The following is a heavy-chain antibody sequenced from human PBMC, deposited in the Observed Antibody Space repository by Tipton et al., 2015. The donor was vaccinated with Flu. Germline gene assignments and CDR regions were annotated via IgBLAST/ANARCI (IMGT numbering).Heavy chain of an antibody. Sequence: TLSLTCNVSGGSLSGYYWSWIRQPAGKGLEWIGRIYTSGNTNYSPSLKSRVTMSVDTSKNQFSLKLSSMTAADTAVYYCARGKGNSGWRYFEYWGQGSLVAVSS. D-gene: IGHD6-19*01. CDR1: GGSLSGYY. J-gene: IGHJ4*02. CDR3: ARGKGNSGWRYFEY. CDR2: IYTSGNT. V-gene: IGHV4-4*07.